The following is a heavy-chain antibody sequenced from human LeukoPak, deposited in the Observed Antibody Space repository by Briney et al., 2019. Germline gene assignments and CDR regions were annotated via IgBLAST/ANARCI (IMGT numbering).Heavy chain of an antibody. CDR2: INPSGGST. V-gene: IGHV1-46*01. Sequence: ASVKVSCKASGYTFTSYYMHWVRQAPGQGLEWMGIINPSGGSTSYAQKFQSRVTMTRDTSTSTVYMELSSLRSEDTAVYYCARRPCHDCSGGRWYGGWFDPWGQGTLVTVSS. D-gene: IGHD2-15*01. J-gene: IGHJ5*02. CDR1: GYTFTSYY. CDR3: ARRPCHDCSGGRWYGGWFDP.